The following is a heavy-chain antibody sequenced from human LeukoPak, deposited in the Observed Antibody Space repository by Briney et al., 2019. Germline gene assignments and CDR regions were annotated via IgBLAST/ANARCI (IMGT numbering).Heavy chain of an antibody. CDR2: MNPNSGNT. J-gene: IGHJ6*03. CDR1: GYTFTSYG. Sequence: ASVKVSCKASGYTFTSYGINWVRQATGQGLEWMGWMNPNSGNTGYAQKFQGRVTMTRNTSISTAYMELSSLRSEDTAVYYCARHPYYYDSSGYYSDYYYMDVWGKGTTVTISS. CDR3: ARHPYYYDSSGYYSDYYYMDV. V-gene: IGHV1-8*02. D-gene: IGHD3-22*01.